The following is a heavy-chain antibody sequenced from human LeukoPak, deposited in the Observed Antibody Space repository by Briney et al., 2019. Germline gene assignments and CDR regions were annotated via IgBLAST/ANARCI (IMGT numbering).Heavy chain of an antibody. V-gene: IGHV4-31*03. J-gene: IGHJ4*02. D-gene: IGHD2-15*01. CDR2: IYYIGST. CDR3: ARRRCSGGTCYPFYLDY. CDR1: GGSISSGGFY. Sequence: SETLSLTCTVSGGSISSGGFYWSWIRQHPGKGLEWIGYIYYIGSTYYNPSLKSRVTISVDTSKNQFSLKLSSVTAADTAVYYCARRRCSGGTCYPFYLDYWGQGTLATVSA.